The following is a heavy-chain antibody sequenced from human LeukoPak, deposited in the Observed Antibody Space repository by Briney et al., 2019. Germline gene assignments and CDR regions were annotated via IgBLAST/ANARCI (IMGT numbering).Heavy chain of an antibody. V-gene: IGHV4-59*02. Sequence: PSETLSLTCTVSGASVTDYYWSWIRQSPGKGLEWISYIHHSGNSDYNPSLRSRVTTSLDTSKNEFSLNLISVTAADTAVYYCTRGHWGLQSWSQGTLVTVSS. CDR1: GASVTDYY. D-gene: IGHD7-27*01. CDR3: TRGHWGLQS. CDR2: IHHSGNS. J-gene: IGHJ5*02.